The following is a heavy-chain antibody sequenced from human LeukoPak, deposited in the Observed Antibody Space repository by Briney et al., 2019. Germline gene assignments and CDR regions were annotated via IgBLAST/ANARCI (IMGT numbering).Heavy chain of an antibody. V-gene: IGHV4-59*01. Sequence: SETLSLTCTVSGDSISSYYWSWIRQPPGKGLEWIGYISYSGSTNYNPSLKSRVTISVDRSKTQFSLKLSSVTAADTAVYYCARDRGRATWFDPWGQGTVVTVSP. J-gene: IGHJ5*02. CDR3: ARDRGRATWFDP. CDR2: ISYSGST. D-gene: IGHD3-10*01. CDR1: GDSISSYY.